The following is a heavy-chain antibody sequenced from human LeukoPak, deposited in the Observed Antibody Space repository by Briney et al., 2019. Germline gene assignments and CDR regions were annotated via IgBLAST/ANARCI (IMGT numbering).Heavy chain of an antibody. V-gene: IGHV4-59*06. J-gene: IGHJ4*02. CDR3: ATYSSSWWFYFDY. CDR1: GGSISSYY. CDR2: IYYSGST. Sequence: SETLSLTCTVSGGSISSYYWSWIRQHPGKGLEWIGYIYYSGSTYYNPSLKSRVTISVDTSKNQFSLKLSSVTAADTAVYYCATYSSSWWFYFDYWGQGTLVTVSS. D-gene: IGHD6-13*01.